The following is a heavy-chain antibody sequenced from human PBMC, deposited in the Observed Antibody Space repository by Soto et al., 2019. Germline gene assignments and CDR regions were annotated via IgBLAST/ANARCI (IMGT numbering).Heavy chain of an antibody. CDR1: GGTFSSSA. D-gene: IGHD4-4*01. CDR3: ARDNDRLQLGGNYYYILDV. CDR2: IIPLFRTP. Sequence: QVQLVQSGAEMKEPGSSVKVSCKTSGGTFSSSAISWLRQAPGQGLEWMGGIIPLFRTPDYAQKFQGRVTIAADESTRTAYMELSSLRSEDTAVYYCARDNDRLQLGGNYYYILDVWGQWTTITVSS. J-gene: IGHJ6*02. V-gene: IGHV1-69*12.